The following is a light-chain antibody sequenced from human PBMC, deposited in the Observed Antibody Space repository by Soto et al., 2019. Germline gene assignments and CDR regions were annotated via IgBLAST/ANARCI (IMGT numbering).Light chain of an antibody. Sequence: DIQMTQSPSTLSASVGDRVTITCRASQSINNWLAWYQQKPGKAPKLLIYKASSLERGVPSRFSGSGSGTDFTLTIDCLQPDDFATYYCQQYNSYSHLTFGGGTRVEIK. J-gene: IGKJ4*01. CDR2: KAS. V-gene: IGKV1-5*03. CDR3: QQYNSYSHLT. CDR1: QSINNW.